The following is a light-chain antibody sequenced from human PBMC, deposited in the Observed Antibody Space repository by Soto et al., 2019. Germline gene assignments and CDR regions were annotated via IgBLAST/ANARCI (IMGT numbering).Light chain of an antibody. Sequence: VLTQTPGALSLSTEGRATRSSRASQSVTTQLAWYQQKPGQAPRLIIHGASSRATGVPDRITGSGSGTDFTLSISRLEPEDVAVYCCQQRSNWPPPFGQGTRLEIK. V-gene: IGKV3D-20*02. CDR3: QQRSNWPPP. CDR2: GAS. J-gene: IGKJ5*01. CDR1: QSVTTQ.